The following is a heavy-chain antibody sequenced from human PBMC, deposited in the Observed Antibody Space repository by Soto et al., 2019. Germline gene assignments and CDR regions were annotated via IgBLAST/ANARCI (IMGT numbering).Heavy chain of an antibody. CDR3: AREGGYNDLDY. D-gene: IGHD5-12*01. CDR1: GFTFSSYG. V-gene: IGHV3-33*01. CDR2: IWYDGSNK. Sequence: QVQLVESGGGVVQPGRSLRLSCAASGFTFSSYGMHWVRQAPGKGLEWVAVIWYDGSNKYYADSVKGRFTISRDNSKNTLYLQMNSLRAEDTAVYYCAREGGYNDLDYWGQGTLVTVSS. J-gene: IGHJ4*02.